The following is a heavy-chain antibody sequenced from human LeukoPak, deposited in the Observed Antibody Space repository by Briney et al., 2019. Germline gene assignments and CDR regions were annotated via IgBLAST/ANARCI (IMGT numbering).Heavy chain of an antibody. J-gene: IGHJ6*03. CDR1: GGSISSSTFY. V-gene: IGHV3-11*01. D-gene: IGHD1-26*01. CDR2: ISSSGITI. CDR3: AKDGISWYYYMDV. Sequence: LSLTCTVSGGSISSSTFYWGWIRQAPGKGLEWVSYISSSGITIYYADSVKGRFTISRDNAKKSLYLEMNSLRAEDTAVYYCAKDGISWYYYMDVWGKGTTVTISS.